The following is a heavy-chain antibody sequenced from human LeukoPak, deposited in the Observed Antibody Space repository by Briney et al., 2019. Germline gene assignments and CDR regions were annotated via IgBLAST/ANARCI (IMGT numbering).Heavy chain of an antibody. Sequence: ASVKVSCKASGYTFAGYYMHWVRQAPGQGLEWMGRINPNSGGTNYAQKFQGRVTMTRDTSISTAYMELSRPRSDDTAVYYCASTIFGVVIAYWGQGTLVTVSS. CDR2: INPNSGGT. V-gene: IGHV1-2*06. J-gene: IGHJ4*02. CDR3: ASTIFGVVIAY. D-gene: IGHD3-3*01. CDR1: GYTFAGYY.